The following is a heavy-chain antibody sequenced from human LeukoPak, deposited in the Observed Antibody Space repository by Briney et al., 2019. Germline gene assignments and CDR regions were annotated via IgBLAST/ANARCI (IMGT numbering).Heavy chain of an antibody. V-gene: IGHV1-18*01. CDR2: ISAYNGNT. Sequence: ASVKVSCKASGYTFTSYGISWVRQAPGQGLEWMGWISAYNGNTNYAQKLQGRVTMTTDTSTSTAYMELRSLRSDDTAVYYRARDRTVTRPTIFYYYYYGMDVWGQGTTVTVSS. CDR1: GYTFTSYG. D-gene: IGHD4-11*01. CDR3: ARDRTVTRPTIFYYYYYGMDV. J-gene: IGHJ6*02.